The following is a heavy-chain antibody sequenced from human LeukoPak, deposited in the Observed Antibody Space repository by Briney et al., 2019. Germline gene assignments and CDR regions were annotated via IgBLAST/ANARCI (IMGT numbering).Heavy chain of an antibody. V-gene: IGHV3-48*04. CDR1: GFTFSSYS. CDR2: ISSSGSTI. Sequence: GGSLRLSCAASGFTFSSYSMNWVRQVPGKGLEWVSYISSSGSTIYYADSVKGRFTISRDNAKNSLYLEMNSLRVDDTGVYYCVSCRESSSSCSLDYWGQGTLVSVSS. J-gene: IGHJ4*02. D-gene: IGHD2-2*01. CDR3: VSCRESSSSCSLDY.